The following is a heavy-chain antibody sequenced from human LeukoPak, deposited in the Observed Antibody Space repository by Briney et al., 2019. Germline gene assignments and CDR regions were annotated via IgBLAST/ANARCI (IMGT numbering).Heavy chain of an antibody. V-gene: IGHV3-23*01. J-gene: IGHJ4*02. CDR1: GFTFSSYV. CDR3: AKLPGRAADY. Sequence: GGSLRLSCAASGFTFSSYVMNWVRQAPGKGLEWVSGISDSGGSTYYADSVKGRFTISRDNSKSTLYLQMNSLRAEDTAVYYCAKLPGRAADYWGQGTLVTVSS. CDR2: ISDSGGST.